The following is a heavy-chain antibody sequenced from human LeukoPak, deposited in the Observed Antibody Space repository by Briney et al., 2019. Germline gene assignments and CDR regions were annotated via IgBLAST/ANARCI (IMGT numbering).Heavy chain of an antibody. CDR1: GFTFSSYG. CDR2: ISYDGSNK. CDR3: AKEGYCSSTSCYVYFQH. D-gene: IGHD2-2*01. Sequence: GGSLRLSCAASGFTFSSYGMHWVRQAPGKGLEWVAVISYDGSNKYYADSVKGRFTISRDNSKNTLYLQMNSLRAEDTAVYYCAKEGYCSSTSCYVYFQHWGQGTLVTVSS. J-gene: IGHJ1*01. V-gene: IGHV3-30*18.